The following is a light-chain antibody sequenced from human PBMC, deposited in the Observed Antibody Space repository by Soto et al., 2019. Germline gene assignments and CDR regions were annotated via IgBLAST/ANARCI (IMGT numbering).Light chain of an antibody. J-gene: IGLJ1*01. CDR1: SSDVGGYNY. CDR2: EVT. Sequence: ALTQPASVSGSPGQSITISCTGTSSDVGGYNYVSWFQQHPDKAPKLVIYEVTHRPSGFSDRFSGSKSGNTAFLTISGLQTEDEADYYCSSYANTNTYVFGTGTKVTVL. V-gene: IGLV2-14*01. CDR3: SSYANTNTYV.